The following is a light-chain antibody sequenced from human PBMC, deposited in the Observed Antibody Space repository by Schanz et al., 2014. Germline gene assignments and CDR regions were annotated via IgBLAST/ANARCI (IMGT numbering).Light chain of an antibody. J-gene: IGLJ2*01. CDR3: SSYTSTNTLAI. V-gene: IGLV2-14*03. CDR2: NVN. Sequence: QSALTQPASVSGSPGQSITISCTGTSSDVGGYNYVSWYQQYPGKAPKLVIYNVNNRPSGVSDRFSGSKSGNTASLTISGLQAGDEAHYYCSSYTSTNTLAIFGGGAKLTVL. CDR1: SSDVGGYNY.